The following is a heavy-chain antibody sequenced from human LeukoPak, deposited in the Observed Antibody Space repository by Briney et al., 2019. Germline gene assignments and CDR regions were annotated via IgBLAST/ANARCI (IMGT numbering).Heavy chain of an antibody. D-gene: IGHD2-15*01. V-gene: IGHV1-2*06. J-gene: IGHJ4*02. CDR2: INPNSGGT. Sequence: ASVKVSCXASGYTFTGYYMHWVRLAPGQGLEWMGRINPNSGGTNYAQKFQGRVTMTRDTSISTASMELSRLRSDDTAVYYCARSVQRYCTGGSCYSNFSPRDYWGQGTLVTVSS. CDR1: GYTFTGYY. CDR3: ARSVQRYCTGGSCYSNFSPRDY.